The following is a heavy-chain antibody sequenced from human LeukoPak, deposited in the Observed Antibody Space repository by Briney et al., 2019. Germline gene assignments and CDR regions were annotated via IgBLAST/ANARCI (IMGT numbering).Heavy chain of an antibody. CDR1: GFTVSSHY. V-gene: IGHV3-53*01. CDR3: ASAGGGYYDSSGYYDY. Sequence: VESGGGLIQPGGSLRLSCAASGFTVSSHYMSWVRQAPGKGLEWVSVIYSGGSTYYADSVKGRFTISRDNSKNTLYLQMNSLRAEDTAVYYCASAGGGYYDSSGYYDYWGQGTLVTVSS. D-gene: IGHD3-22*01. J-gene: IGHJ4*02. CDR2: IYSGGST.